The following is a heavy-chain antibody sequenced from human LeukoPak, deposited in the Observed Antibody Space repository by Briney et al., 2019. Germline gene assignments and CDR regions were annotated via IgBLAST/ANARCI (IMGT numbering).Heavy chain of an antibody. CDR3: ARARVSGSSWSVMPLPQWFDP. D-gene: IGHD6-13*01. CDR2: IYHIGST. Sequence: PLETLSLTCAVSGDSISSGGYSWSWIRQPPGKGLEWIGYIYHIGSTYYNPSLKSRVTMSVGRSKNQFSLKLSSVTAADTAVYYCARARVSGSSWSVMPLPQWFDPWGQGTLVTVSS. CDR1: GDSISSGGYS. J-gene: IGHJ5*02. V-gene: IGHV4-30-2*01.